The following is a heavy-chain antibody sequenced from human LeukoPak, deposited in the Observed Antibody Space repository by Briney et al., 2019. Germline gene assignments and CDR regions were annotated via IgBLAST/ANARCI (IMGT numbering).Heavy chain of an antibody. J-gene: IGHJ6*02. CDR2: ISGSGGST. D-gene: IGHD3-22*01. CDR3: AKDSGDNYDSSGYYYWVSGYYGMDV. V-gene: IGHV3-23*01. CDR1: GFTFSTYA. Sequence: GGSLRLSCSVSGFTFSTYAMNWVRQAPGKGLEWVSAISGSGGSTYYADSVKGRFTISRDNSKNTLYLQMNSLRAEDTAVYYCAKDSGDNYDSSGYYYWVSGYYGMDVWGQGTTVTVSS.